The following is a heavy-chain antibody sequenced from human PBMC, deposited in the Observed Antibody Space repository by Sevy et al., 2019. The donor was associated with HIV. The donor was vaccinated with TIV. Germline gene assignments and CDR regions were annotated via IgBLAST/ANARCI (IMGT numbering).Heavy chain of an antibody. CDR1: GFTFSSYS. CDR2: ISSGSSYI. CDR3: ARGDYYGSLYYLDY. J-gene: IGHJ4*02. Sequence: GGSLRLSCAASGFTFSSYSMNWVRQAPGKGLEWVSSISSGSSYIFYADSLKGRFTISRDNAKNSLYLHMNSLRAEDTAVYYCARGDYYGSLYYLDYWGPGTLVTVSS. V-gene: IGHV3-21*01. D-gene: IGHD3-10*01.